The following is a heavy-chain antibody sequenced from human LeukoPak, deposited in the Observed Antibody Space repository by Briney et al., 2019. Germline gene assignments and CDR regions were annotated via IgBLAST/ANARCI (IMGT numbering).Heavy chain of an antibody. V-gene: IGHV4-39*02. J-gene: IGHJ4*02. Sequence: SETLSLTCAVSGGSISSGSYHWGWVRQPPGKGLEYIGTIFYSGSTYYNPSLKSRVTMSVDTSKNHFSLKLSSVTAADTAVFYCARLTFFTYYYDSSDYKGFYFDYWGQGSLVTVSS. CDR2: IFYSGST. CDR1: GGSISSGSYH. CDR3: ARLTFFTYYYDSSDYKGFYFDY. D-gene: IGHD3-22*01.